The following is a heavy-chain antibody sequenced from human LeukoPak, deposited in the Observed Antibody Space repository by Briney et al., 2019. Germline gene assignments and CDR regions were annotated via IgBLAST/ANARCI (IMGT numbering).Heavy chain of an antibody. CDR3: ARHGGSGSFDY. D-gene: IGHD3-3*01. CDR1: GGSFSGYY. V-gene: IGHV4-59*08. Sequence: SETLPLTRAVYGGSFSGYYWSWIRQPPGKGLEWIGYSYYSGNTTPHPSLKSRVTISVDTSKNQFSLRLGSVTAADTAVYYCARHGGSGSFDYWGQGRLASVSS. CDR2: SYYSGNT. J-gene: IGHJ4*02.